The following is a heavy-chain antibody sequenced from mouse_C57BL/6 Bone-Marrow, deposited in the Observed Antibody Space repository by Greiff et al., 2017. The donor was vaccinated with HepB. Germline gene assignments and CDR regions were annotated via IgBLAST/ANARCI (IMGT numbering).Heavy chain of an antibody. V-gene: IGHV10-3*01. D-gene: IGHD1-1*01. CDR1: GFTFNTYA. CDR2: IRSKSSNYAT. Sequence: EVQGVESGGGLVQPKGSLKLSCAASGFTFNTYAMHWVRQAPGKGLEWVARIRSKSSNYATYYADSVKDRFTISRDDSQSMLYLQMNNLKTEDTAMYYCVRVPPFITYYAMDYWGQGTSVTVSS. CDR3: VRVPPFITYYAMDY. J-gene: IGHJ4*01.